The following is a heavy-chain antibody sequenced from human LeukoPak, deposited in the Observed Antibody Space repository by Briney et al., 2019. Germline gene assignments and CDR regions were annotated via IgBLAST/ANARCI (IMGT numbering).Heavy chain of an antibody. Sequence: ASVKVSCKASGYTFTSYGISWVRQAPGQGLEWMGWISAYNGNTNYAQKLQGRVTMTTDTSTSTAYMELRSLRSDDTAVYYCAKGSLAYCGGDCSRDAFDIWGQGTMVTVSS. D-gene: IGHD2-21*02. V-gene: IGHV1-18*01. J-gene: IGHJ3*02. CDR2: ISAYNGNT. CDR1: GYTFTSYG. CDR3: AKGSLAYCGGDCSRDAFDI.